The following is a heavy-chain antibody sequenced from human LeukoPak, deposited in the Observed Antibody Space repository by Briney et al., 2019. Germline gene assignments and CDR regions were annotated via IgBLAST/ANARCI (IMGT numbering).Heavy chain of an antibody. J-gene: IGHJ5*02. V-gene: IGHV4-39*07. Sequence: SETLPLTCTVSGGSISSISTYYWGWIRQPPGKGLEWIGSIYYSGSTYYNPSLKSRVTISLDSSKNQFSLNLSSVTAADTAVYYCARDVLRYFDPWGQGTLVTVSS. CDR3: ARDVLRYFDP. CDR1: GGSISSISTYY. CDR2: IYYSGST. D-gene: IGHD3-9*01.